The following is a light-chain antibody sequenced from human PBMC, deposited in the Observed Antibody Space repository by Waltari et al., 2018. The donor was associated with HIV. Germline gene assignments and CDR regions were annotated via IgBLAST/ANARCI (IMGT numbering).Light chain of an antibody. CDR2: CKN. Sequence: QSVLTQPPSASGTPGHRVTISCSGSRSNIGSYYVYWYHQLPRTDPHLLIFCKNRQPSGVADRCSCAKSGTTASLVTSGLRSDDEADDYCAASADSLSAVLFGGGTKLTVL. J-gene: IGLJ2*01. V-gene: IGLV1-47*02. CDR1: RSNIGSYY. CDR3: AASADSLSAVL.